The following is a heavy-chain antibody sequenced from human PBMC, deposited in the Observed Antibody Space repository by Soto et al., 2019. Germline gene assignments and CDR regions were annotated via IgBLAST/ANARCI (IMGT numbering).Heavy chain of an antibody. V-gene: IGHV3-21*01. Sequence: EVELVESGGGLVKPGGSLKLSCAASGFTFRTYYMIWVRQAPGKGLEWVSSISAGSSNIFYAPSVKGRFTISRDNAKNLLYLQINSLRAEDTAVYYGARQYPSSSRHFDHWGQGTLVIVSS. D-gene: IGHD6-6*01. CDR2: ISAGSSNI. CDR1: GFTFRTYY. CDR3: ARQYPSSSRHFDH. J-gene: IGHJ4*02.